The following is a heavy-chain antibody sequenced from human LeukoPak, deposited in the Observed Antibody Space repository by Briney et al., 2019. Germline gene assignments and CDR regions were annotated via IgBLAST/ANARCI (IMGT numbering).Heavy chain of an antibody. V-gene: IGHV4-34*01. D-gene: IGHD4-17*01. CDR2: INHSGST. J-gene: IGHJ4*02. Sequence: SETLSLTCAVYGGSFSGYYWSWIRQPPGRGLEWIGEINHSGSTNYNPSLKSRVTISVDTSKNQFSLKLSSVTAADTAVYYCAREGGDYPTAYFDYWGQGTLVTVSS. CDR1: GGSFSGYY. CDR3: AREGGDYPTAYFDY.